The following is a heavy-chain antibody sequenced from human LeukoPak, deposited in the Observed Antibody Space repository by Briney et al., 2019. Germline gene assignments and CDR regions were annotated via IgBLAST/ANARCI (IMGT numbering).Heavy chain of an antibody. Sequence: GGSLRLSCAASGFTFSSYAMHWVRQAPGKGLEWVAVISYDGSNKYYADSVKGRFTISSDNSKNTLYLQMNSLRAEDTAVYYCARARYCGGDCYMFNYWGQGTLVTVSS. CDR1: GFTFSSYA. CDR3: ARARYCGGDCYMFNY. CDR2: ISYDGSNK. J-gene: IGHJ4*02. V-gene: IGHV3-30-3*01. D-gene: IGHD2-21*02.